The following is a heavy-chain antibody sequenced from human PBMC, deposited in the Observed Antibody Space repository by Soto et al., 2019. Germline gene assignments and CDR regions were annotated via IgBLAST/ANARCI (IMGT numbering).Heavy chain of an antibody. Sequence: GLLVQSGGEVRKPGASVTVSCKASGYTFRSYGVAWVRQVPGQGLEWMGWISGDSGETTYAQNLRGRITLLGAASATTAYMELRSLRSEDKAVSYCSRAISSTWAKGWLDPWGQGTLIAVSS. D-gene: IGHD6-6*01. J-gene: IGHJ5*02. CDR1: GYTFRSYG. CDR2: ISGDSGET. CDR3: SRAISSTWAKGWLDP. V-gene: IGHV1-18*01.